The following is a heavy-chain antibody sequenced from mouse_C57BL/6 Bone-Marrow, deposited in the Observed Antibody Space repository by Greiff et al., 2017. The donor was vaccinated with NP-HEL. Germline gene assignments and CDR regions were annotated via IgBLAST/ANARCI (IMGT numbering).Heavy chain of an antibody. CDR2: IHPNSGST. V-gene: IGHV1-64*01. Sequence: QVQLQQPGAELVKPGASVKLSCKASGHTFTSYWMHWVKQRPGQGLEWIGMIHPNSGSTNYNEKFKSKATLTVDKSSSTAYMQLSSLTSEDSAVYYCARGGITTVYAMDYWGQGTSVTVSS. CDR3: ARGGITTVYAMDY. J-gene: IGHJ4*01. CDR1: GHTFTSYW. D-gene: IGHD1-1*01.